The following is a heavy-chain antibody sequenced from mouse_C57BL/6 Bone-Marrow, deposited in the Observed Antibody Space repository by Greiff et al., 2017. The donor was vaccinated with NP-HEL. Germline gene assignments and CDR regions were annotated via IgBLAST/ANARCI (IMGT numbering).Heavy chain of an antibody. CDR2: IYPRSGNT. CDR1: GYTFTSYG. V-gene: IGHV1-81*01. J-gene: IGHJ3*01. Sequence: QVQLQQSGAELARPGASVKLSCKASGYTFTSYGISWVKQRTGQGLEWIGEIYPRSGNTYYNEKIKGKATLTADKSSSTAYMELRRLTAEAAAVYFCARAPHSCSSPFAYWGQGTLVTVSA. D-gene: IGHD1-1*01. CDR3: ARAPHSCSSPFAY.